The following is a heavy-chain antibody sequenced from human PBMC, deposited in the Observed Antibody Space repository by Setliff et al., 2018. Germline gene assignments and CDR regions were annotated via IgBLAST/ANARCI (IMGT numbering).Heavy chain of an antibody. J-gene: IGHJ3*02. CDR2: ISPDSIYI. Sequence: GGSLRLSCAASGFTFRTFSMHWVRQAPGKGLEWVSSISPDSIYIYYADSVKGRLTISRDNAWDSLYLQMNSLGAEETAVYYCARSPANGGHDAFDIWGQGTMVTVSS. V-gene: IGHV3-21*01. CDR3: ARSPANGGHDAFDI. CDR1: GFTFRTFS. D-gene: IGHD6-25*01.